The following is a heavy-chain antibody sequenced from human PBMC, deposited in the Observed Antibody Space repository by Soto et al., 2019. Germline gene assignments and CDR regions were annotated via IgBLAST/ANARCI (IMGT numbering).Heavy chain of an antibody. J-gene: IGHJ4*02. CDR2: ISGGGDSR. D-gene: IGHD3-10*01. CDR3: AKDLFTMVRLFDS. V-gene: IGHV3-23*01. CDR1: GFTVSSNY. Sequence: PGGSLRLSCAASGFTVSSNYMSWVRQAPGKGLEWVSVISGGGDSRKYVDSVKGRFTISRDNSKNTLYLQMNSLRAEDTAVYYCAKDLFTMVRLFDSWGQGTLVTVSS.